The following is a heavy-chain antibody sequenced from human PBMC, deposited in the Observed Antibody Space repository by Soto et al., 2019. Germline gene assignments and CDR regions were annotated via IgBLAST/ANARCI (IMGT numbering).Heavy chain of an antibody. CDR1: GFSLSNARMG. Sequence: SGPTLVNPTETLTLTCTVSGFSLSNARMGVSWIRQPPGKALEWLAHIFSNDEKSYSTSLKSRLTISKDTSKSQVVLTMTNMDPVDTATYYCARGGYCSSTSCCAYYYYYYMDVWGKGTTVTVSS. J-gene: IGHJ6*03. D-gene: IGHD2-2*01. CDR3: ARGGYCSSTSCCAYYYYYYMDV. CDR2: IFSNDEK. V-gene: IGHV2-26*01.